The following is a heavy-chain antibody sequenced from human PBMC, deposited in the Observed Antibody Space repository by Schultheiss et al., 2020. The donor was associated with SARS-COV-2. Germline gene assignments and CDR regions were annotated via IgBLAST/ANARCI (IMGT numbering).Heavy chain of an antibody. CDR2: ISYDGSNK. J-gene: IGHJ6*02. CDR3: AREGRGYSYGPHGMDV. Sequence: GGSLRLSCAASGFTFSSYGMHWVRQAPGKGLEWVAVISYDGSNKYYADSVKGRFTISRDNSKNTLYLQMNSLRAEDTAVYYCAREGRGYSYGPHGMDVWGQGTTVTVSS. CDR1: GFTFSSYG. V-gene: IGHV3-30*12. D-gene: IGHD5-18*01.